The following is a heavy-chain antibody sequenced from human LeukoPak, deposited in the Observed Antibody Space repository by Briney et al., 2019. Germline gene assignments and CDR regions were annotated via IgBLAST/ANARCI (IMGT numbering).Heavy chain of an antibody. CDR2: ISSSGTTI. J-gene: IGHJ4*02. CDR1: GFTFSSYG. D-gene: IGHD2-15*01. CDR3: ARDTRYCSGGGCYVGYYFDY. V-gene: IGHV3-48*04. Sequence: GGSLRPFCAASGFTFSSYGMHWVRQAPGKGLEWVSYISSSGTTIYYADSVKGRFTISRDNAKNSLFLQMNSLRAEDTAVYYCARDTRYCSGGGCYVGYYFDYWGQGTLVTVSS.